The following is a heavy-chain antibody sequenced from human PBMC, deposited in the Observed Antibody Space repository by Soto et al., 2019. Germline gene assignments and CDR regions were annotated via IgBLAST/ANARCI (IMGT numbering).Heavy chain of an antibody. V-gene: IGHV3-48*01. CDR1: GFTFSRCT. J-gene: IGHJ4*02. CDR3: ALSPYADCGRG. Sequence: EVQLVESGGGLVQPGGSLRLSCAASGFTFSRCTMNWFRQAPGMGLEWISYIDGSSSPIYYADSVKGRFTISRDNAKNSLYLQMNGLRVEDTAIYYGALSPYADCGRGWGQGTLVTVSS. CDR2: IDGSSSPI. D-gene: IGHD2-21*02.